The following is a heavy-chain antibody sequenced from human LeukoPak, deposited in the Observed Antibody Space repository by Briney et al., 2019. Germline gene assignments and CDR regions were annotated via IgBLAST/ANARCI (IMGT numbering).Heavy chain of an antibody. D-gene: IGHD3-3*01. CDR2: IIPIFGTA. V-gene: IGHV1-69*06. Sequence: ASVKVSCKASGGTFSSYAISWVRQAPGQGLEWMGGIIPIFGTANYAQKFQGRVTITADKSTSTAYMELSSLRSEDTAVYYCARSAITIFGVVIDPLDYYMDVWGKGTTVTVSS. J-gene: IGHJ6*03. CDR1: GGTFSSYA. CDR3: ARSAITIFGVVIDPLDYYMDV.